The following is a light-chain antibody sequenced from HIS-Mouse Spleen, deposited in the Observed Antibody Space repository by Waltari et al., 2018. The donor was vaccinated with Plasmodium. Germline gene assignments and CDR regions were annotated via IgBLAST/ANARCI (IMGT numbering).Light chain of an antibody. Sequence: DIQMTQSPSTLSAHVGDRVTITCRASQSISSWLAWYQQKPGKAPKLLIYKASSLESGVPSRFSGSGSGTEFTLTISCLQPDDFATYYCQQYNSYSWTFGQGTKVEIK. CDR3: QQYNSYSWT. CDR1: QSISSW. V-gene: IGKV1-5*03. CDR2: KAS. J-gene: IGKJ1*01.